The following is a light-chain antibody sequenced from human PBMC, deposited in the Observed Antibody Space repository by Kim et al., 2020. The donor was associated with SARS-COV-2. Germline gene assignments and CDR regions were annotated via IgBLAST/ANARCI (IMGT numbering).Light chain of an antibody. CDR2: GAY. V-gene: IGKV3-15*01. CDR1: QGVTNN. Sequence: VSPGEGATLTCRASQGVTNNLAWYQQKPGQAPRLLIYGAYTRASGIPARISGSGSGTEFTLTISSLQSEDFAVYYCQQYNKWPLTFGGGTKVDIK. J-gene: IGKJ4*01. CDR3: QQYNKWPLT.